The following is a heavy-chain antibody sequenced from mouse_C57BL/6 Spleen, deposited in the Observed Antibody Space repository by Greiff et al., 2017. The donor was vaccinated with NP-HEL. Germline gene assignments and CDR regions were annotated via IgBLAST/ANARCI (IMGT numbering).Heavy chain of an antibody. CDR1: GYTFTDYY. J-gene: IGHJ4*01. V-gene: IGHV1-19*01. Sequence: VQLQQSGPVLVKPGASVKMSCKASGYTFTDYYMNWVKQSHGKSLEWIGVINPYNGGTSYNQKFKGKATLTVDKSSSTAYMELNSLTSEDSAVYYCARRVHGSSCAMDYWGQGTSVTVSS. D-gene: IGHD1-1*01. CDR2: INPYNGGT. CDR3: ARRVHGSSCAMDY.